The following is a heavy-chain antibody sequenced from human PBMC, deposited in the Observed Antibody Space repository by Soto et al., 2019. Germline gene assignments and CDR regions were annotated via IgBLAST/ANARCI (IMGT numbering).Heavy chain of an antibody. V-gene: IGHV3-30-3*01. J-gene: IGHJ4*02. CDR1: GFTFSSYA. D-gene: IGHD3-10*01. CDR2: ISYDGSNK. CDR3: TRDRPGPQRYVDY. Sequence: HPGGSLRLSCAASGFTFSSYAMHWVRQAPGKGLEWVAVISYDGSNKYYADSVKGRFTISRDNSKNTLYLQMNSLRAEDTAIYYCTRDRPGPQRYVDYWGQGNMVTVSS.